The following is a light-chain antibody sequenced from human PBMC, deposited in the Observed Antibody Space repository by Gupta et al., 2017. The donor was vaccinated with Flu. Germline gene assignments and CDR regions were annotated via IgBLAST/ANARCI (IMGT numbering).Light chain of an antibody. CDR1: TSDVGANNY. CDR2: GVN. CDR3: SSYRGSSTSFF. V-gene: IGLV2-14*01. Sequence: QSALTQPASVSGSPGQSIAISCTGTTSDVGANNYVSWYQQHPGKAPKVMIYGVNNRPSGVSDRFSGSKSGNTASLTTSGLQAEDEADYYCSSYRGSSTSFFFGTGTKVTVL. J-gene: IGLJ1*01.